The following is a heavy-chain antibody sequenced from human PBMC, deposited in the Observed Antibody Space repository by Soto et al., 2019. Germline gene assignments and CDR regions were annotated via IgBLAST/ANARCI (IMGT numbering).Heavy chain of an antibody. J-gene: IGHJ6*02. CDR1: GYRFTDYW. CDR3: EGLGQEWYGELSSGMDV. Sequence: EVQLVQSGAEVKKPGESLRISCRCSGYRFTDYWIAWVRQMSGKGPEWVGVIYPGDAKTIYSPSFEGQITISVDKSISAAYLQGSSLEDSDSAMYYCEGLGQEWYGELSSGMDVWGQGTTVIVSS. CDR2: IYPGDAKT. V-gene: IGHV5-51*03. D-gene: IGHD3-10*01.